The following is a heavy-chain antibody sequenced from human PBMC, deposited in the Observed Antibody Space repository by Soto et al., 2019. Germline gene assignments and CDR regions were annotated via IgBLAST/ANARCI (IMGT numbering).Heavy chain of an antibody. V-gene: IGHV4-39*01. CDR2: IYYSGST. CDR1: GGSISSSSYY. Sequence: SETLSLTCTVSGGSISSSSYYWGWIRQPPGKGLEWIGSIYYSGSTYYNPSLKSRVTISVDTSKNQFALKLSSVTAADTAVYYCARGGSSGWYGMDVWGQGTTVTVSS. D-gene: IGHD6-19*01. J-gene: IGHJ6*02. CDR3: ARGGSSGWYGMDV.